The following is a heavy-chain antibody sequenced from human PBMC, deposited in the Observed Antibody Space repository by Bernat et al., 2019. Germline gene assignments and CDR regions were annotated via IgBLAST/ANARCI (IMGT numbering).Heavy chain of an antibody. CDR2: IDSGGAT. D-gene: IGHD5-18*01. CDR1: EFSVSTNY. Sequence: EVLLVESGGGVVQPGGSLRLSCAASEFSVSTNYMSWVRQAPGKGLEWVSVIDSGGATYYGESVKGRFTISRDISKNSLHLQMNSLRVEDTAVYYCASATWDTAMVTSWFDTWGQGTLVTVSS. J-gene: IGHJ5*02. V-gene: IGHV3-66*02. CDR3: ASATWDTAMVTSWFDT.